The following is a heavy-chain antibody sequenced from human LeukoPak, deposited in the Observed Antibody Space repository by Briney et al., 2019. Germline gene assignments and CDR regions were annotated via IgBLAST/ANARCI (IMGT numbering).Heavy chain of an antibody. D-gene: IGHD4-11*01. CDR3: ARATRTVEDGTAGTFDS. J-gene: IGHJ4*02. Sequence: ASVKVSCKASGYTFTSYDINWLRQATGQGLEWMGWMNPNSANTHYAQKLRGRVTITRNSSISTAYRALSSPISEGKAVDYCARATRTVEDGTAGTFDSTGEGTLVTVSS. CDR1: GYTFTSYD. V-gene: IGHV1-8*01. CDR2: MNPNSANT.